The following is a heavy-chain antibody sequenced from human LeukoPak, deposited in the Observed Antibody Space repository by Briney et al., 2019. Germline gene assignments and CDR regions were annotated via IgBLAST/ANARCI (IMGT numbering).Heavy chain of an antibody. D-gene: IGHD2-15*01. CDR2: ISGSGGST. Sequence: GGSLRLSCAASGFTFTTYAMSWVRQASGKGLEWVSGISGSGGSTYHADSVKGRFTISRDNSKNTVYLQMNSLRAEDTAVYYCAKDAPEYCSGDSCYPDYWGQGTLVTVSS. CDR3: AKDAPEYCSGDSCYPDY. J-gene: IGHJ4*02. CDR1: GFTFTTYA. V-gene: IGHV3-23*01.